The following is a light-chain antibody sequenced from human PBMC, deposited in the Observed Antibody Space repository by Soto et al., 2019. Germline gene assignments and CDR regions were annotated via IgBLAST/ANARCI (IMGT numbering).Light chain of an antibody. CDR1: QSVSSS. V-gene: IGKV3-15*01. CDR3: QQYDDWPPVT. J-gene: IGKJ4*01. CDR2: GAS. Sequence: EIVMTQSPATLSVSPGERATLSCRASQSVSSSLAWYQQKPGQAPSLLIYGASTRAIGIPARFSGSGSGTEFTLTISSLQSEDFAVYYCQQYDDWPPVTFGGGTKVEIK.